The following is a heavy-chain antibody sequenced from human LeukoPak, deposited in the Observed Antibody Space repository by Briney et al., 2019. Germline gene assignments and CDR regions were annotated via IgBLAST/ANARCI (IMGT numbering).Heavy chain of an antibody. CDR3: AREGSVIVPAAMWGNYYYYYMDV. J-gene: IGHJ6*03. CDR1: GYTFTSYG. Sequence: ASVKVSCKASGYTFTSYGISWVRQAPGQGLEWMGWISAYNGNTNYAQKLQGRVTMTTDTSTSTAYMELRSLRSDDTAVYYCAREGSVIVPAAMWGNYYYYYMDVWGKGTTVTVSS. CDR2: ISAYNGNT. V-gene: IGHV1-18*01. D-gene: IGHD2-2*01.